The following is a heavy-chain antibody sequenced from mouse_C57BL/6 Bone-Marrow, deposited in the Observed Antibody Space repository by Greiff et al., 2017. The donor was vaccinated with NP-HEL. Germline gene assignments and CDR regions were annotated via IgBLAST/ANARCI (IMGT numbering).Heavy chain of an antibody. CDR1: GYTFTNYW. Sequence: VQLQESGAELVRPGTSVKMSCKASGYTFTNYWIGWAKQRPGHGLEWIGDIYPGGGYTNYNEKFKGKATLTADKSSSTAYMQFSSLTSEDSAIYYCARRYGNLYYYAMDYWGQGTSVTVSS. CDR3: ARRYGNLYYYAMDY. CDR2: IYPGGGYT. D-gene: IGHD2-1*01. J-gene: IGHJ4*01. V-gene: IGHV1-63*01.